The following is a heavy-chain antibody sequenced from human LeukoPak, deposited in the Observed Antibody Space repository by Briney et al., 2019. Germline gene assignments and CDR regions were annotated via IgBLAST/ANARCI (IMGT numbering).Heavy chain of an antibody. CDR3: ASRSSIWSGYQDTLYYFDS. J-gene: IGHJ4*02. Sequence: SETLSLTCTVSGGSISGYWCSWIRQPPGKGLEWIGYIYYSGSTNYNPSLKSRVTISVDTSKNQFSLKLSSVTAADTAVYYCASRSSIWSGYQDTLYYFDSWGQGTLVTVSS. D-gene: IGHD3-3*01. CDR1: GGSISGYW. CDR2: IYYSGST. V-gene: IGHV4-59*01.